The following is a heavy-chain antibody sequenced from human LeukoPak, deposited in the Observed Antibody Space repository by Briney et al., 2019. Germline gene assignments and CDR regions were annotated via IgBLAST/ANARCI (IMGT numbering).Heavy chain of an antibody. CDR2: ISGSGGST. V-gene: IGHV3-23*01. J-gene: IGHJ4*02. D-gene: IGHD2-21*02. CDR3: ANGRWGDCRFDY. CDR1: GFTYSSYA. Sequence: TGGPLRLPCAPSGFTYSSYAMSWVRQPPGKGLEWVSAISGSGGSTYYADSVKGRFTISRDNSKNTLYLQMNSLRAEDTAVYYCANGRWGDCRFDYWGQGTLVTVSS.